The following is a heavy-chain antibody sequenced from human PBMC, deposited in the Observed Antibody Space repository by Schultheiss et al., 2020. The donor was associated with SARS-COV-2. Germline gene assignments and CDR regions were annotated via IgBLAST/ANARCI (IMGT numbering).Heavy chain of an antibody. D-gene: IGHD3-3*01. CDR2: ISSSSSYI. V-gene: IGHV3-21*01. CDR1: GFTFSSYA. Sequence: SCAASGFTFSSYAMSWVRQAPGKGLEWVSSISSSSSYIYYADSVKGRFTISRDNAKNSLYLQMNSLRAEDTAVYYCARDKGYDFWSGYQSYYFDYWGQGTLVTVSS. J-gene: IGHJ4*02. CDR3: ARDKGYDFWSGYQSYYFDY.